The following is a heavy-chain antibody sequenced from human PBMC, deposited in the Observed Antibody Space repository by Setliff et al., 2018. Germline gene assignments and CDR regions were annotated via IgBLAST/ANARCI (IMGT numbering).Heavy chain of an antibody. D-gene: IGHD3-10*01. V-gene: IGHV4-39*01. J-gene: IGHJ4*02. CDR2: VDHSGNT. Sequence: SETLSLTCTVSGDSISRSTYYWGWIRQSPGKGLDWIGTVDHSGNTFYNPSLKSRVTISVDTSKNQLSLNLRSVTAADTAVYYCARQPSSGSYYNPRPYYFDYWGQGTLVTVSS. CDR1: GDSISRSTYY. CDR3: ARQPSSGSYYNPRPYYFDY.